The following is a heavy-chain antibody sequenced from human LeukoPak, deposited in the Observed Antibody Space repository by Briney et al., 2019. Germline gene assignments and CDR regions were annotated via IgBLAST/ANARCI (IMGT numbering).Heavy chain of an antibody. V-gene: IGHV4-59*03. Sequence: PSETLSLTRTLSGGSISLFYWNWVRQAPGKGLEWIGHIYDIRTTRYNPSLKSRVNIAVDTSKSQVSLNLSSVTAADTAVYYCARSWSMGFVAFDYWGQGAPVIVSS. D-gene: IGHD3-10*01. CDR2: IYDIRTT. CDR3: ARSWSMGFVAFDY. CDR1: GGSISLFY. J-gene: IGHJ4*02.